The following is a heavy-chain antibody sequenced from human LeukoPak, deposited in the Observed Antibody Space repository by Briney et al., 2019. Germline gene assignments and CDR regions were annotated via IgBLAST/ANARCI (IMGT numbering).Heavy chain of an antibody. Sequence: GGSLRLSCAASGFTFSNYWMTWVRQGPGKGLVWVSRTNSDGSSTTYADSVKGRFTISRDNAKNTLYLQMNSLRAEDTAVYYCARAVPGYCSGGSCYFPYYFDYWGQGTLVTVSS. CDR3: ARAVPGYCSGGSCYFPYYFDY. D-gene: IGHD2-15*01. V-gene: IGHV3-74*01. CDR2: TNSDGSST. J-gene: IGHJ4*02. CDR1: GFTFSNYW.